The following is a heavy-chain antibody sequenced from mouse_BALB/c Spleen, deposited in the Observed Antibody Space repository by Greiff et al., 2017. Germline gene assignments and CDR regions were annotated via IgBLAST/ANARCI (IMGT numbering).Heavy chain of an antibody. D-gene: IGHD2-10*02. CDR3: ARSGYGNYVTSYAMDY. J-gene: IGHJ4*01. Sequence: EVKLVESGGGLVQPGGSRKLSCAASGFTFSSFGMHWVRQAPEKGLEWVAYISSGSSTIYYADTVKGRFTISRDNPKNTLFLQMTSLRSEDTAMYYCARSGYGNYVTSYAMDYWGQGTSVTVSS. CDR2: ISSGSSTI. CDR1: GFTFSSFG. V-gene: IGHV5-17*02.